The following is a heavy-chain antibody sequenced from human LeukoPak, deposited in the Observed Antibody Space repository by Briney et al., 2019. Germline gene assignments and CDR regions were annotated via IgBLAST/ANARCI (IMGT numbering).Heavy chain of an antibody. CDR1: GYTFISYD. J-gene: IGHJ4*02. V-gene: IGHV1-8*01. CDR2: MNPNSGNT. Sequence: GASVKVSCKASGYTFISYDINWVRQATGQGLEWMGWMNPNSGNTGYAQKFQGRVTMTRSTSINTAYMELSNLTSEDTAVYYCAGSCLGFRRRTDYWGQGTLVTVSS. CDR3: AGSCLGFRRRTDY. D-gene: IGHD3-16*01.